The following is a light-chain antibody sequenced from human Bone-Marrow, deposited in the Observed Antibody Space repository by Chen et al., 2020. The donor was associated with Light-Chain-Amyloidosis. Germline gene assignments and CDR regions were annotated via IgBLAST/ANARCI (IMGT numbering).Light chain of an antibody. Sequence: FMLTQPHSVSESPGKTVIISCTRSSGSIATNYVQWSQQRPGSSPTPVIYEDDQRPSGVPARFSGSIDRSSNSASLTISGLKTEDEADYYCQSYQGSSQGVFGGGTKLTVL. CDR3: QSYQGSSQGV. V-gene: IGLV6-57*01. J-gene: IGLJ3*02. CDR2: EDD. CDR1: SGSIATNY.